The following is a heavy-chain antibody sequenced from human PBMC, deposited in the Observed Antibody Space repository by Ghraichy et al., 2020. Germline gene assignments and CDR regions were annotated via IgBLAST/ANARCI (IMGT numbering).Heavy chain of an antibody. J-gene: IGHJ4*02. V-gene: IGHV4-31*02. CDR1: GGSINSGDYY. D-gene: IGHD6-13*01. CDR3: ARDSTWYAFDY. CDR2: IYYSGTT. Sequence: SETLSLTCTVSGGSINSGDYYWSWIRQHPGKGLERIGSIYYSGTTYYNPSLKSRVTISRDTSKNQFFLKLSSVTAADTAVYYCARDSTWYAFDYWGQGTLVSVSS.